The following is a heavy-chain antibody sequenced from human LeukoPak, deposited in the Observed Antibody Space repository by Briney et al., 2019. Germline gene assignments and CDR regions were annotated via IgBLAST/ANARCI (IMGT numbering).Heavy chain of an antibody. CDR2: ISGSGGSV. CDR1: GFTFSSYA. CDR3: AKHIVAGISYYFEH. D-gene: IGHD6-19*01. J-gene: IGHJ4*02. Sequence: TGGSLRLSCAASGFTFSSYAMSWVRQAPGKGLEWVSGISGSGGSVYYADSVKGRFTISRDNSKNILYLQMRNLRVEHTAVYYCAKHIVAGISYYFEHWGQGIPVTVSS. V-gene: IGHV3-23*01.